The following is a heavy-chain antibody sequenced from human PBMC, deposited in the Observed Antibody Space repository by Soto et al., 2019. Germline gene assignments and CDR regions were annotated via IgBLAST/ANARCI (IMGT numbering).Heavy chain of an antibody. CDR3: ARGGYGSYSNWFDP. V-gene: IGHV3-11*01. D-gene: IGHD1-26*01. Sequence: GGSLRLSCAASGFTFSDYCMSWIRQAPGKGLEWVSYISSSGITIYYADSVKGRFTISRDNAKNSLYLQMNSLRAEDTAVYYCARGGYGSYSNWFDPWGQGTLVTVSS. J-gene: IGHJ5*02. CDR1: GFTFSDYC. CDR2: ISSSGITI.